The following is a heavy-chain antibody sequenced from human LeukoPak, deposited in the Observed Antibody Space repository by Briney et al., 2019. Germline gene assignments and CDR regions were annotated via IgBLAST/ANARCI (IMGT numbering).Heavy chain of an antibody. Sequence: GGSLRLSCSASGYTFSDYWMHWVCQVPGKGPVWVSRVNSDGSSTAYADSVKGRFTISRDNAKNTLHLQMDSLRVEDTAVYYCICSNPSSDHWGQGTLVTVSS. V-gene: IGHV3-74*03. CDR3: ICSNPSSDH. CDR2: VNSDGSST. D-gene: IGHD3-10*02. J-gene: IGHJ4*02. CDR1: GYTFSDYW.